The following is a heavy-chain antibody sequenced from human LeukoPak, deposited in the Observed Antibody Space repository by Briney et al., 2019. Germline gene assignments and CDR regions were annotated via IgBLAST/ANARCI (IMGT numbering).Heavy chain of an antibody. J-gene: IGHJ4*02. V-gene: IGHV4-30-4*01. CDR1: GGSISSGDYY. D-gene: IGHD5-12*01. CDR2: IYYSGST. CDR3: ARSGYDYYFDY. Sequence: SETLSLTCTVSGGSISSGDYYWSWIRQPPGKGLEWIGYIYYSGSTNYNPSLKSRVTISVDTSKNQFSLKLSSVTAADTAVYYCARSGYDYYFDYWGQGTLVTVSS.